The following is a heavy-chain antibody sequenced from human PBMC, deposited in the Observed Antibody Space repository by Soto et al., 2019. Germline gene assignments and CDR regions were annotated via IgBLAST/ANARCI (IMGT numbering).Heavy chain of an antibody. CDR3: ARDRGVAVAAGAIDY. CDR2: INPSGGSA. CDR1: GYTFTTYY. V-gene: IGHV1-46*01. D-gene: IGHD6-19*01. J-gene: IGHJ4*02. Sequence: QVQLVESGAEVREPGASVKVSCKASGYTFTTYYIHWVRQAPGQGLEWVGIINPSGGSASYAQRFQGRVTMTRDTSTSTVYMELSSLISEDTAVYYCARDRGVAVAAGAIDYWGQGTLVTVSS.